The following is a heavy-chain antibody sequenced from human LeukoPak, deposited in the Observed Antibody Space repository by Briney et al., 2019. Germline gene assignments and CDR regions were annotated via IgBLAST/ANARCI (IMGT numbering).Heavy chain of an antibody. J-gene: IGHJ4*02. CDR1: GFTFSSYA. Sequence: QSGGSLRLSCAASGFTFSSYAMSWVRQAPGKGLEWVSAISGSGGSTYYADSVRGRFTISRDNSKNTLYLQMNSLRAEDTAVYYCAKAARITIFGVVIHPFDYWGQGTLGTVSP. D-gene: IGHD3-3*01. CDR3: AKAARITIFGVVIHPFDY. CDR2: ISGSGGST. V-gene: IGHV3-23*01.